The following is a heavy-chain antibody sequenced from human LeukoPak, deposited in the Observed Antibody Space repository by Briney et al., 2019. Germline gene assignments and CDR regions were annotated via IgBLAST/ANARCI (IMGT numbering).Heavy chain of an antibody. CDR3: ARIYSGYGVAYYYYMDV. CDR1: GYTFTSYG. V-gene: IGHV1-18*01. D-gene: IGHD5-12*01. Sequence: GASVKVSCKASGYTFTSYGISWVRQAPGQGLEWMGWISAYNGNTDYAQKLQGRVTMTTDASTSTAYMELRSLRSDDTALYYCARIYSGYGVAYYYYMDVWGKGTTVTVSS. J-gene: IGHJ6*03. CDR2: ISAYNGNT.